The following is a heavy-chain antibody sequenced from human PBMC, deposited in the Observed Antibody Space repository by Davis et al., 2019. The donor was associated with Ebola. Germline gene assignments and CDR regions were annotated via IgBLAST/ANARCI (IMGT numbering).Heavy chain of an antibody. CDR1: GGSISSYY. V-gene: IGHV4-59*01. CDR2: IYYSGST. CDR3: ARDGGPAASTNWFDP. J-gene: IGHJ5*02. Sequence: MPSETLSLTCTVSGGSISSYYWSWIRQPPGKGLEWIGYIYYSGSTNYNPSLKSRVTISVDTSKNQFSLKPSSVTAADTAVYYCARDGGPAASTNWFDPWGQGTLVTVSS. D-gene: IGHD6-13*01.